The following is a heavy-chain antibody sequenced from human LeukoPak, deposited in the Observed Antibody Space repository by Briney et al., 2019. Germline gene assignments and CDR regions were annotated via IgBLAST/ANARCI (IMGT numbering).Heavy chain of an antibody. CDR3: ARDGRGPNYYYYGMDV. V-gene: IGHV1-69*04. D-gene: IGHD1-26*01. CDR1: GGTFSSYA. Sequence: ASVKVSCKASGGTFSSYAISWVRQAPGQGLEWVGRTIPIFGIANYAQKFQGRVTITADKSTSTACMELSSLRSEDTAVYYCARDGRGPNYYYYGMDVWGQGTTVTVSS. CDR2: TIPIFGIA. J-gene: IGHJ6*02.